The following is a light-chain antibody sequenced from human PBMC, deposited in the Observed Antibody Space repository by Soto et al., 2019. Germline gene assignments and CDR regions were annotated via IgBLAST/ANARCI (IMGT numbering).Light chain of an antibody. V-gene: IGKV1-33*01. J-gene: IGKJ5*01. CDR2: SAS. CDR3: QQYGNLALT. Sequence: DIQMTQSPSSLSASVGDRVTITCQASQDIKNFLNWFQQKPGKAPELLINSASKLETGVPSRFAGSGSGTDFTFTLSSRRPEGIATYFCQQYGNLALTLGHGTR. CDR1: QDIKNF.